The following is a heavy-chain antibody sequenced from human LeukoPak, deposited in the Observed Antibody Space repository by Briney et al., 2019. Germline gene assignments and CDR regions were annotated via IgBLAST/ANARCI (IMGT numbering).Heavy chain of an antibody. CDR3: ARRSAAGTRGDNWFDP. J-gene: IGHJ5*02. Sequence: ASVKVSCKASGYTFTGYYMHWVRQAPGQGLEWMGWINPNSGGTNYAQKFQGRVTMTRDTSISTAYLQWSSLKASDTAMYYCARRSAAGTRGDNWFDPWGQGTLVTVSS. CDR1: GYTFTGYY. CDR2: INPNSGGT. V-gene: IGHV1-2*02. D-gene: IGHD6-13*01.